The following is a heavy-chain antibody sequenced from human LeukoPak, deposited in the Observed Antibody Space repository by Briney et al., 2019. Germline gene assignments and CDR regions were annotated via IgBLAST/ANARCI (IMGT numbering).Heavy chain of an antibody. CDR1: GVIFSNYW. Sequence: GGSLRLSCAASGVIFSNYWMHWVRQAPGKGLVWVSRINRDGSSTSYADSVKGRFTISRDNAKNSLYLQMNSLRAEDTAVYYCARPFYGDPTPNDAFDIWGQGTMVTVSS. CDR3: ARPFYGDPTPNDAFDI. V-gene: IGHV3-74*01. J-gene: IGHJ3*02. D-gene: IGHD4-17*01. CDR2: INRDGSST.